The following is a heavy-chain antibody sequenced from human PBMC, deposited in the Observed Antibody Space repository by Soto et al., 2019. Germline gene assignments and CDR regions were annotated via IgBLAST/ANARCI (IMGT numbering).Heavy chain of an antibody. CDR1: GYTFTSYG. D-gene: IGHD2-15*01. CDR3: ARVRYCSGGSCHNDAFDI. J-gene: IGHJ3*02. Sequence: QVQLVQSGAEVKKPGDSVKVSCKASGYTFTSYGISWVRQAPGQGLEWMGWISAYNGNTNYAQKLQGRVTMTTDTSTSTAYMELRSLRSDDTAVYYCARVRYCSGGSCHNDAFDIWGQGTMVTVSS. CDR2: ISAYNGNT. V-gene: IGHV1-18*01.